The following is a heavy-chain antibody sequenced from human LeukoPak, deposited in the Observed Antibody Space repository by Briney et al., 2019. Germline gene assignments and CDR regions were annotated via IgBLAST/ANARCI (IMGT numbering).Heavy chain of an antibody. CDR3: ARDHNWGLDY. D-gene: IGHD7-27*01. J-gene: IGHJ4*02. CDR2: ISGSSSTI. CDR1: GFTFSSYS. V-gene: IGHV3-48*02. Sequence: GGSLRLSCAASGFTFSSYSMNWVRQAPGKGLEWVSYISGSSSTIYYADSVKGRFTISRDNAKNSLYLQTNSLRDEDTAVYYCARDHNWGLDYWGQGTLVTVSS.